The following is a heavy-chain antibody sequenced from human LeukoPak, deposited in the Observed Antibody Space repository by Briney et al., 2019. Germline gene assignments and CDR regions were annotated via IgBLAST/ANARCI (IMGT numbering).Heavy chain of an antibody. CDR3: ARGGYSSGWYLNYYYYYMDV. D-gene: IGHD6-19*01. CDR2: IIPIFGTA. J-gene: IGHJ6*03. CDR1: GGTFSSYA. V-gene: IGHV1-69*05. Sequence: APVKVSCKASGGTFSSYAISWVRQAPGQGLEWMGGIIPIFGTANYAQKFQGRVTITTDESTSTAYMELSSLRSEDTAVYYCARGGYSSGWYLNYYYYYMDVWGKGTTVTVSS.